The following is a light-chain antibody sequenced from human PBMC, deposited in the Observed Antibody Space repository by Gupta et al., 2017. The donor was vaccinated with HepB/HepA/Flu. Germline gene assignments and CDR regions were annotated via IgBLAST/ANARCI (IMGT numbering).Light chain of an antibody. CDR2: DAS. CDR1: QDISNY. CDR3: QQYDNLPAT. Sequence: DIQMTQSPSSLSASVGDRVTITCQASQDISNYLNWYQQKPGKAPKLLIYDASNLGTGVPSRFSGRGSGTDFTSTISSLQPEDIATYYCQQYDNLPATFGGGTKVEIK. V-gene: IGKV1-33*01. J-gene: IGKJ4*01.